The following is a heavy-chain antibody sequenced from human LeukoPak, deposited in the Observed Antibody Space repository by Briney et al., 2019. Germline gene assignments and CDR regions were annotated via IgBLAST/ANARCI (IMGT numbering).Heavy chain of an antibody. CDR3: ARARIVSTTEDFDP. D-gene: IGHD1-14*01. Sequence: SQTLSLTCTVSGGSISSGSYYWSWIRQPAGKGLEWIGRIYTSGSTNYNPSLKSRVTISVDTSKNQFSLKLSSVTAADTAFYYCARARIVSTTEDFDPWGQGTLVTVSS. CDR1: GGSISSGSYY. J-gene: IGHJ5*02. V-gene: IGHV4-61*02. CDR2: IYTSGST.